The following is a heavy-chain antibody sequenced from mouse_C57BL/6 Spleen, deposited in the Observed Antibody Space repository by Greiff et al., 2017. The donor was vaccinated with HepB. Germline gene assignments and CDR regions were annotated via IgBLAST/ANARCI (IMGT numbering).Heavy chain of an antibody. CDR2: INPTGGYT. CDR3: ARTRMYYDYDGYFDV. Sequence: VQLQQSGAELARPGASVKMSCKASGYTFTSYSMHWVKQRPGQGLEWIGYINPTGGYTKYNQKFKDKATLTADKSSSTAYMQLSSLTSEDSAVYYCARTRMYYDYDGYFDVWGTGTTVTVSS. CDR1: GYTFTSYS. J-gene: IGHJ1*03. V-gene: IGHV1-4*01. D-gene: IGHD2-4*01.